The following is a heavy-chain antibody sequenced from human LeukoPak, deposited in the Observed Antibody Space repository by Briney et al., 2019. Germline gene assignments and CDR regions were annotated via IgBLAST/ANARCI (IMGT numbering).Heavy chain of an antibody. Sequence: ASVKVSCKASGYSFSIFGMTWVRQAPGQGLEWMGWISASSGNTNYAQKPQGRVTMTTDTSTNTAHMELRSLKSDDTAVYYCARAGATETTHFDYWGQGTLVTVSS. D-gene: IGHD4-17*01. CDR1: GYSFSIFG. CDR2: ISASSGNT. J-gene: IGHJ4*02. V-gene: IGHV1-18*01. CDR3: ARAGATETTHFDY.